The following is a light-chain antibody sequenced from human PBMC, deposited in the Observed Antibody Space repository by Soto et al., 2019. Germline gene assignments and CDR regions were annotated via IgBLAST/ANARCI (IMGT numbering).Light chain of an antibody. V-gene: IGKV3-11*01. CDR3: QQRSSWPLT. Sequence: EIVLTQSPATLSLSPGERATLSCRASQSVSSYLAWYQQKPGQAPRLLIYDASNRATGIPARFSGSGSGTDFTITISGLEPEDFAVYYCQQRSSWPLTCGGGPKVEL. CDR1: QSVSSY. J-gene: IGKJ4*01. CDR2: DAS.